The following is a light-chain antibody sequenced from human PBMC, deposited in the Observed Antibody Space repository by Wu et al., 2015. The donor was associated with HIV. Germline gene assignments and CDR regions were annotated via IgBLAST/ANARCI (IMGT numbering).Light chain of an antibody. CDR1: QSISSY. J-gene: IGKJ4*01. Sequence: IQLTQSPSSLSASVGDRVTITCRASQSISSYLNWYQQKPGKAPKLLIYAASSLQSGVPSRFSGSGSGTDFTLTISCLQSEDFATYYCQQYYSYLLTFGGGTKVEIK. V-gene: IGKV1-39*01. CDR3: QQYYSYLLT. CDR2: AAS.